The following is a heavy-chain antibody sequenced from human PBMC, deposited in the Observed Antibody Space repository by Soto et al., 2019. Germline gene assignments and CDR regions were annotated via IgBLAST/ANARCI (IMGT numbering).Heavy chain of an antibody. Sequence: EVQLGESGGNLVQPGGSLRLSCAASGFTFRRHFMTCVSQVPGKGLEWVANINQDGSEENYVDSVKGRFAISRDNSKKSLDLQMNSLRAEDTAVYYCATHWVVRVCSFLAFDYWGQGALVTVSS. CDR3: ATHWVVRVCSFLAFDY. CDR2: INQDGSEE. CDR1: GFTFRRHF. D-gene: IGHD3-10*02. J-gene: IGHJ4*02. V-gene: IGHV3-7*01.